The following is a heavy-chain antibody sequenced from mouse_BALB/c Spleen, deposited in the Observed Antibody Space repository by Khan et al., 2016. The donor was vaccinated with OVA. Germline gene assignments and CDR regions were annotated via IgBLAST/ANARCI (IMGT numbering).Heavy chain of an antibody. CDR2: IWSDGST. V-gene: IGHV2-6-1*01. CDR3: ARQPYYHYYVMDY. D-gene: IGHD2-10*01. J-gene: IGHJ4*01. CDR1: GFSLTNYG. Sequence: QVQLQQSGPGLVAPSQSLSITCTISGFSLTNYGVHWVRLPPGKGLEWLVVIWSDGSTTYNSALKSRLSISMDNSKSQVFLKMNSLQTDDTAMYYCARQPYYHYYVMDYWGQGTSVTVSS.